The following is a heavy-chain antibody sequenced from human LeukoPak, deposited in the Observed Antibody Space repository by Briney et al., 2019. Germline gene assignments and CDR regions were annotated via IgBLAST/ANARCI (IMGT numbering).Heavy chain of an antibody. J-gene: IGHJ6*03. V-gene: IGHV3-7*01. Sequence: LAGGSLRLSCAASGFTFSTYWMSWVRQVPGKGLEWVAVINQDGSEAYYVGSVKGRFTISRDNAKNSLYLQMNSLRAEDTAVYYCASGLGDDSSGYYYYYYYMDVWGKGTTVTVSS. D-gene: IGHD3-22*01. CDR3: ASGLGDDSSGYYYYYYYMDV. CDR1: GFTFSTYW. CDR2: INQDGSEA.